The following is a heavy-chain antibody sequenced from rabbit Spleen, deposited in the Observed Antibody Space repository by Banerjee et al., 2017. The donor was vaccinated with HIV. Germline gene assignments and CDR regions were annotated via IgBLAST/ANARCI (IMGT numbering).Heavy chain of an antibody. D-gene: IGHD4-2*01. Sequence: QEQLVESGGGLVKPGASLTVTCKASGFSFSASCWICWVRQAPGKGLEWIACMWSGSSGSTYYTNWAKGRFTISKTSSTTVTLQMTSLTGADTATYFCVRDQAGDAGYGPWYFNLWGPGTLVTVS. CDR3: VRDQAGDAGYGPWYFNL. CDR1: GFSFSASCW. J-gene: IGHJ4*01. V-gene: IGHV1S45*01. CDR2: MWSGSSGST.